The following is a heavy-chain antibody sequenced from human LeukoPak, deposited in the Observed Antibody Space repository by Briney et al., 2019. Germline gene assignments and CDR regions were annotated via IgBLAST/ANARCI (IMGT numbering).Heavy chain of an antibody. V-gene: IGHV1-69*05. D-gene: IGHD2-2*01. CDR3: ARDFKRLSEYCSSTSSYLRRGDNWFDP. CDR1: GGTFSSYA. J-gene: IGHJ5*02. CDR2: IIPIFGTA. Sequence: ASVKVSCKASGGTFSSYAISWVRQAPGQGLEWMGGIIPIFGTANYAQKFQGRVTITTDESTSTAYMELSSLRSEDTAVYYCARDFKRLSEYCSSTSSYLRRGDNWFDPWGQGTLVTVSS.